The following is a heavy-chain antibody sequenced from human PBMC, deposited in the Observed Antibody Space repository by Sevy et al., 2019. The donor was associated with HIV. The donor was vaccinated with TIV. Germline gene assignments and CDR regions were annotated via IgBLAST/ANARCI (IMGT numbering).Heavy chain of an antibody. D-gene: IGHD6-19*01. CDR1: GFIFSDYW. Sequence: GGSLRLSCVASGFIFSDYWMTWVRQAPGKGLEWVANTKQDGNEKYYMDSAKGRFTISRDNAKNSVYLQVNSLRAEDTAGYYCAREAVAGRSGPWKADYYYAGMDVWGQGTTVTVSS. CDR3: AREAVAGRSGPWKADYYYAGMDV. V-gene: IGHV3-7*01. J-gene: IGHJ6*02. CDR2: TKQDGNEK.